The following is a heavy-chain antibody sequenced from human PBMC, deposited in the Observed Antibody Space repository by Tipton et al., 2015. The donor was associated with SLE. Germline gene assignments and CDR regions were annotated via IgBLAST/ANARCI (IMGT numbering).Heavy chain of an antibody. V-gene: IGHV4-39*07. J-gene: IGHJ2*01. CDR1: GGSISSSSYH. CDR3: ARLRDYASIGYFDL. Sequence: LRLSCTVSGGSISSSSYHWGWVRQPPGKGPEWIGSIYYSGSTHYNPSLESRVTISVDTSKNQFSLQLSSVTAADTAVYNCARLRDYASIGYFDLWGRGILVTVSS. CDR2: IYYSGST. D-gene: IGHD4-17*01.